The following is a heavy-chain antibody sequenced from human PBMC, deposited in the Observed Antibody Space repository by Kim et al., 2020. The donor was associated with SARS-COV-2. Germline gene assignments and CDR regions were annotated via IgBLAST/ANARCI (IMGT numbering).Heavy chain of an antibody. CDR3: ATSGYSSSWYSGDY. D-gene: IGHD6-13*01. J-gene: IGHJ4*02. CDR1: GFTFSSYA. V-gene: IGHV3-33*01. CDR2: IWYDGSNK. Sequence: GGSLRLSCAASGFTFSSYAMHWVRQAPGKGLEWVAVIWYDGSNKYNADSVKGRFTISRDNSKNTLYLQMNSLRAEDTAVYYCATSGYSSSWYSGDYWGQGTLVTVSS.